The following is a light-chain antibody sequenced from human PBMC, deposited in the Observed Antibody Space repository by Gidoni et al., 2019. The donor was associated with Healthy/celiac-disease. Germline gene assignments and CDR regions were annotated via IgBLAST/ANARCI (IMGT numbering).Light chain of an antibody. CDR1: QSISSY. V-gene: IGKV1-39*01. CDR3: QQSYSTPYT. J-gene: IGKJ2*01. CDR2: AAS. Sequence: DIQMTQSPSSLSASVGDRVTITCRASQSISSYLNWYQQKPGKAPKLLISAASSLQSWVPSRFSGSGSGTDFTLTISSLQPEDFATYYCQQSYSTPYTFGQXTKLEIK.